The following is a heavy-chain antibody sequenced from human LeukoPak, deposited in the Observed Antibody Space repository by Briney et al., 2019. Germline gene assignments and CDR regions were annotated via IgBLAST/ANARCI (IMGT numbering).Heavy chain of an antibody. CDR3: ALQWDLYCSGGSCYPMKEHDY. J-gene: IGHJ4*02. CDR2: FDPEDGET. Sequence: ASVKVSCKVSGYTLTELSMHWVRQAPGKGLEWMGGFDPEDGETIYAQKFQGRVTMTEDTSTDTAYTELSSLRSEDTAVYYCALQWDLYCSGGSCYPMKEHDYWGQGTLVTVSS. V-gene: IGHV1-24*01. CDR1: GYTLTELS. D-gene: IGHD2-15*01.